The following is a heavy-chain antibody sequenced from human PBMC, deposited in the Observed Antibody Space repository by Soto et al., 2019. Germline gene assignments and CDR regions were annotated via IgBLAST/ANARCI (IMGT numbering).Heavy chain of an antibody. V-gene: IGHV4-59*01. D-gene: IGHD6-13*01. J-gene: IGHJ4*02. CDR1: GGSISSNY. CDR2: VYNSGST. Sequence: KLRETLSLTCTVSGGSISSNYWTWIRQPPGKGLEWIGYVYNSGSTNYNPSLKSRVTISEDTSKSQFSLKVNSMTAADTAVYYCARYRREAVAGYTLDNWGQGILVTVSS. CDR3: ARYRREAVAGYTLDN.